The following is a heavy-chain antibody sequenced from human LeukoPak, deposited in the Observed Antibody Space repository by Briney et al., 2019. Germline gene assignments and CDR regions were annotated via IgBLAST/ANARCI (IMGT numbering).Heavy chain of an antibody. CDR2: TTHSGSS. J-gene: IGHJ4*02. V-gene: IGHV4-34*01. D-gene: IGHD6-19*01. Sequence: PSETLSLTCSVAGGSFRGYYWTWIRQAPGKGLEWIGETTHSGSSNYNPSLKSRVNISVDMSKNQFSLTLSSVTAADTAEYYCARMWPGRIGVSLGSSDYWGQGTLVTVSS. CDR3: ARMWPGRIGVSLGSSDY. CDR1: GGSFRGYY.